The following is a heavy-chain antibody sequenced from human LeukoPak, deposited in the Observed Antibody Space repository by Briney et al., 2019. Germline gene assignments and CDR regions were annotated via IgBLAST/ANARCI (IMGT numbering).Heavy chain of an antibody. Sequence: SETLSLTCAVYGGSFSGYYWSWVRQPPGKGLEWIGEINHSGSTNYNPSLKSRVTISVDTSKNQFSLKLSSVTAADTAVYYCARVEYSSSSLIENWGQGTLVTVSS. D-gene: IGHD6-6*01. CDR2: INHSGST. J-gene: IGHJ4*02. V-gene: IGHV4-34*01. CDR3: ARVEYSSSSLIEN. CDR1: GGSFSGYY.